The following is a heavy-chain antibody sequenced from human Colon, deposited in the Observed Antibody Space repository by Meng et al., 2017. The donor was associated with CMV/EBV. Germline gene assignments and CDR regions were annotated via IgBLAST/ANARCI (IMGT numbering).Heavy chain of an antibody. CDR3: ARELARGGY. CDR2: ISPYNGDT. J-gene: IGHJ4*02. V-gene: IGHV1-18*01. CDR1: GYPFTNFG. Sequence: QVELGRSGAEVKTLGASVKVSCKTSGYPFTNFGISWVRQAPGQGLEWMAYISPYNGDTNYAQRFQGRVALTTDTSTSTVYMELGSLTSDDTAMYYCARELARGGYWGQGTLVTVSS.